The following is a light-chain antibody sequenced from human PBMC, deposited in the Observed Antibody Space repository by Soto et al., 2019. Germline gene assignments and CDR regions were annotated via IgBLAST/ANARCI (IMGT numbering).Light chain of an antibody. Sequence: DIQMTQSPSSLSASVGDRVIIACRASQDISNYLAWYQQKPGKVPKLLMYAASTLQSGVPSRFSGSGSGTDFTLTISRLQAEEVSTYYCQKYNTAPRTFGPGTNVYI. J-gene: IGKJ3*01. V-gene: IGKV1-27*01. CDR2: AAS. CDR3: QKYNTAPRT. CDR1: QDISNY.